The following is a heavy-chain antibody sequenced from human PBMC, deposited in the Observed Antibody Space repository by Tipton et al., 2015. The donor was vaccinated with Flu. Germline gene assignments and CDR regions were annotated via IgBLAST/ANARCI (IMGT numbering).Heavy chain of an antibody. D-gene: IGHD4-11*01. V-gene: IGHV4-38-2*01. Sequence: TLSLTCSVSGDSLASDYYWGWIRQPPGKGLEWIGNIYRGGSAYYNPSLKSRVSISVDTSKNQFSLKVSSVTAADTAVYYCARRGYSNYVSEPKNWFHPWGQGTLVTVSS. J-gene: IGHJ5*02. CDR3: ARRGYSNYVSEPKNWFHP. CDR1: GDSLASDYY. CDR2: IYRGGSA.